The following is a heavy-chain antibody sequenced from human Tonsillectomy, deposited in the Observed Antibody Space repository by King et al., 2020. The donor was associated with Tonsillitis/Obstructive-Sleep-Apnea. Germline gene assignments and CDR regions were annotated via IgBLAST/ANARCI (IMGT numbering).Heavy chain of an antibody. CDR1: GGAFSGNY. CDR2: INHSGRT. CDR3: ARGRDEAFYNILTGYFDL. V-gene: IGHV4-34*01. J-gene: IGHJ4*02. Sequence: VQLQQGGAGLLKPSETLSLTCSAHGGAFSGNYWSWIRQPPGKGLDWIWEINHSGRTNYNLSFQSPVPMSLETSTNQFSLNRRSVTAAATAVYYCARGRDEAFYNILTGYFDLWGQGSLVTVSS. D-gene: IGHD3-9*01.